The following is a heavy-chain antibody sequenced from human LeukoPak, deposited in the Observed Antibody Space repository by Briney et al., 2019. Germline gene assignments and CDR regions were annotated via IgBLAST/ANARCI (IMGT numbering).Heavy chain of an antibody. Sequence: GGSLRLSCAASGFTFSSYAMIWVRQAPGKGLEWVSGMSGGGGSTYYADSVKGRFTISRDNSKNTLYLRMNSLRTEDTAVYYCAKDRRPTYYSDSSGYYFRDAFDMWGQGTMVTVSS. V-gene: IGHV3-23*01. CDR2: MSGGGGST. CDR3: AKDRRPTYYSDSSGYYFRDAFDM. CDR1: GFTFSSYA. D-gene: IGHD3-22*01. J-gene: IGHJ3*02.